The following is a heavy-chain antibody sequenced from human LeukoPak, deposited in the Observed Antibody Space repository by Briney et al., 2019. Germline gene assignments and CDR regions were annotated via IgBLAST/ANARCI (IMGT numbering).Heavy chain of an antibody. CDR1: GGSISSGDYY. Sequence: SETLSLTCTVSGGSISSGDYYWSWIRQPPGKGLEWIGEINHSGSTNYNPSLKSRVTISVDTSKNQFSLKLSSVTAADTAVYYCARGPYGGFDSSSWLWGQGTLVTVSS. J-gene: IGHJ4*02. V-gene: IGHV4-39*07. CDR3: ARGPYGGFDSSSWL. D-gene: IGHD6-13*01. CDR2: INHSGST.